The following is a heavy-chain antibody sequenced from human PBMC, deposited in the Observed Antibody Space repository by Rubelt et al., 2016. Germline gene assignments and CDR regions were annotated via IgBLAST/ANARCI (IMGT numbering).Heavy chain of an antibody. CDR1: GGSISSDEW. Sequence: QVQLQGSGPGLVKPSETLSLTCAVSGGSISSDEWWSWVRQPPGKGLEWIGEIYHSGSTNYNPSFKTRVTISVDKSKNQVSLGLFSVTAADTAEYYCARTTGSNWFWGQGTLVTVSS. V-gene: IGHV4-4*02. CDR2: IYHSGST. D-gene: IGHD1-26*01. CDR3: ARTTGSNWF. J-gene: IGHJ4*02.